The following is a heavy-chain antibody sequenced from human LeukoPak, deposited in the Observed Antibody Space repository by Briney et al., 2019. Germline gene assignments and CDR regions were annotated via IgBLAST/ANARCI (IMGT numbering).Heavy chain of an antibody. Sequence: GGSLRLSCAASGFTFSSYGMHWVRQAPGKGLEWVAVISYDGSNKYYADSVKGRFTISRDNSKNTLYLQMNSLRAEDTAVYYCGKVIGAYSGYDDYWGQGTLVTVSS. CDR1: GFTFSSYG. CDR3: GKVIGAYSGYDDY. CDR2: ISYDGSNK. J-gene: IGHJ4*02. D-gene: IGHD5-12*01. V-gene: IGHV3-30*18.